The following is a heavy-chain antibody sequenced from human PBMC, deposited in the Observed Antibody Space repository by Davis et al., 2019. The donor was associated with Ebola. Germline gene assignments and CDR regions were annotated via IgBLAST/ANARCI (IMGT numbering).Heavy chain of an antibody. J-gene: IGHJ6*02. D-gene: IGHD3-16*01. V-gene: IGHV4-34*01. Sequence: SETLSLTCAVYGGSFSGYYWSWIRQPPGKGLEWIGEINHSGSTNYNPSLKSRVTISVDTSKNQFSLKLSSVTAADTAVYYCASWGVHAWGGGMDVWGQGTTVTVSS. CDR1: GGSFSGYY. CDR3: ASWGVHAWGGGMDV. CDR2: INHSGST.